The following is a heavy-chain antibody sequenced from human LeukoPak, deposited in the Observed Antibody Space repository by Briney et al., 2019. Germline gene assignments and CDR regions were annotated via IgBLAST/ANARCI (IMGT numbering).Heavy chain of an antibody. V-gene: IGHV1-18*01. D-gene: IGHD6-19*01. CDR1: GYTFTSYG. CDR3: ARDSRGSSGWYDYFDY. J-gene: IGHJ4*02. CDR2: ISVYNGNT. Sequence: ASVKVSCKASGYTFTSYGISWVRQAPGQGLEWMGWISVYNGNTNYAQNLQGRVTMTTDTSTSTAYMELRSLRSDDTAVYYCARDSRGSSGWYDYFDYWGQGTLATVSS.